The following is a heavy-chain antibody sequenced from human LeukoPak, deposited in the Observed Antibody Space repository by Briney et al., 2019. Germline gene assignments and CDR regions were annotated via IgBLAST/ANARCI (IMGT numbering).Heavy chain of an antibody. Sequence: PSETLSLTRDVSGYSISRGYYWGWVRQSPGKGLEWIANIHHSGRTYYNPSLKSRVTISVDMSKNQISLKLTSVTAADTAVYHCTRETIRFCSDTDCLQGEFWGQGALVTVSS. D-gene: IGHD2-15*01. CDR2: IHHSGRT. V-gene: IGHV4-38-2*02. CDR1: GYSISRGYY. J-gene: IGHJ4*02. CDR3: TRETIRFCSDTDCLQGEF.